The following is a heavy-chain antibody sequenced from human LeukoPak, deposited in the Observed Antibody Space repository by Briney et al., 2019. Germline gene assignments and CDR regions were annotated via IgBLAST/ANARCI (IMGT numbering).Heavy chain of an antibody. CDR3: ARESRLYAFDI. D-gene: IGHD6-13*01. V-gene: IGHV3-53*01. CDR2: IYSAGST. Sequence: GGSLRLSCTASGFTIGNRWMHWVRQAPGQGLEWVCVIYSAGSTYYADSVKGRFTISRDNSKNTLYLQMNSLRAEDTAVYYCARESRLYAFDIWGQGTMVTVSS. CDR1: GFTIGNRW. J-gene: IGHJ3*02.